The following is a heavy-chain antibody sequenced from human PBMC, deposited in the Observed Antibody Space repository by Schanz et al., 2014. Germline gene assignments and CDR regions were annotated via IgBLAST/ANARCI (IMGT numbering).Heavy chain of an antibody. J-gene: IGHJ4*02. Sequence: EVQLVESGGGLVQPGGSLRLSCAASGFSFNNYWMTWFRQAPGKGLEWVANIIHDGSEKFYVDSVKGRFTISRDNAKNSLYLQMNSLRAEDTAVYYCAKYGTGKGVSFEYWGQGTLVTVSS. CDR2: IIHDGSEK. D-gene: IGHD1-26*01. CDR3: AKYGTGKGVSFEY. CDR1: GFSFNNYW. V-gene: IGHV3-7*01.